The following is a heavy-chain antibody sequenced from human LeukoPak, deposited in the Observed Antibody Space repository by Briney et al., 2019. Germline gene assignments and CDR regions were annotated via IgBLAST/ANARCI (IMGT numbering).Heavy chain of an antibody. D-gene: IGHD6-13*01. CDR2: IFPIFVRT. Sequence: SVKVSSKASRGTFSSYAISWVRQAPGQGLEWMGGIFPIFVRTNYAQKFQDRVSITPDKSTSTAYMELSSLRAEDTAVYYCARVVGLTGYSSSWYSGYYYYMDVWGKGTTVTVSS. J-gene: IGHJ6*03. CDR3: ARVVGLTGYSSSWYSGYYYYMDV. CDR1: RGTFSSYA. V-gene: IGHV1-69*06.